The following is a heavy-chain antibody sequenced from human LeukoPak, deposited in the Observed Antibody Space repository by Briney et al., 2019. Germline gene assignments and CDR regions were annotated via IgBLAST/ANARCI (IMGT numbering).Heavy chain of an antibody. Sequence: GGSLRLPCAASGFTFSGYGMHWVRQAPGKGLEWVANIKQDGSEKYYVDSVKGRFTISRDNAKNSLYLQMNSLRAEDTAVYYCARDPSRGYTYGYEDYWGQGTLVTVSS. CDR3: ARDPSRGYTYGYEDY. D-gene: IGHD5-18*01. CDR2: IKQDGSEK. V-gene: IGHV3-7*01. CDR1: GFTFSGYG. J-gene: IGHJ4*02.